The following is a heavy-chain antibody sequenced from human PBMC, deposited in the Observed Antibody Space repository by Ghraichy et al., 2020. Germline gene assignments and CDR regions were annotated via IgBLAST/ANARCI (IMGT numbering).Heavy chain of an antibody. J-gene: IGHJ3*02. CDR1: GFTSSSYE. CDR2: ISSGGTIM. D-gene: IGHD2-21*01. Sequence: GGSLRLSCAASGFTSSSYEMNWVRQAPGKGLEWVSYISSGGTIMYYADSVKGRFTVSRDNAKNSLYLQMNSLRGEDTAVYYCARQDSRDALDIWGQGTMVTVSS. V-gene: IGHV3-48*03. CDR3: ARQDSRDALDI.